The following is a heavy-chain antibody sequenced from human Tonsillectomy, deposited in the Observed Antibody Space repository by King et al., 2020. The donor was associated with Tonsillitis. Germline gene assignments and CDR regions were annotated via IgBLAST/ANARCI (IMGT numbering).Heavy chain of an antibody. CDR1: GFTFSSYS. V-gene: IGHV3-21*01. Sequence: VQLVESGGGLVKPGGSLRLSCAASGFTFSSYSMNWVRQAPGKGLEWVSSISSSSSYIYYADSVKGRFTISRDNAKNSLYLQMNSLRAEDTAVYYCARDRTTVTTTDWYFDLWGRGTLVTVSS. CDR2: ISSSSSYI. D-gene: IGHD4-17*01. J-gene: IGHJ2*01. CDR3: ARDRTTVTTTDWYFDL.